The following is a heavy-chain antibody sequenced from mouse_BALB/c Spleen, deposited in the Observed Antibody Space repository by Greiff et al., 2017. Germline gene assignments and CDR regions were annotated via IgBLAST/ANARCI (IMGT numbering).Heavy chain of an antibody. Sequence: EVKLVESGPGLVKPSQSLSLTCTVTGYSITSDYAWNWIRQFPGNKLEWMGYISYSGSTSYNPSLKSRISITRDTSKNQFFLQLNSVTTEDTATYYCARGVVATPIAYWGQGTLVTVSA. V-gene: IGHV3-2*02. CDR1: GYSITSDYA. J-gene: IGHJ3*01. CDR3: ARGVVATPIAY. D-gene: IGHD1-1*01. CDR2: ISYSGST.